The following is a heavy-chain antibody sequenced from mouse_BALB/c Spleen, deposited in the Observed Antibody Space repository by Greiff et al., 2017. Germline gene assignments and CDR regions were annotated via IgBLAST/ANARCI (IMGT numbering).Heavy chain of an antibody. CDR1: GFNIKDTY. V-gene: IGHV14-3*02. Sequence: VQLQQSGAELAKPGASVKLSCTASGFNIKDTYMHWVKQRPEQGLEWIGRIDPANGNTKYDPKFQGKATITADTSSNTAYLQLSSLTSEDTAVYYCARGGYDGYDWYFDVWGAGTTVTVSS. J-gene: IGHJ1*01. CDR3: ARGGYDGYDWYFDV. D-gene: IGHD2-3*01. CDR2: IDPANGNT.